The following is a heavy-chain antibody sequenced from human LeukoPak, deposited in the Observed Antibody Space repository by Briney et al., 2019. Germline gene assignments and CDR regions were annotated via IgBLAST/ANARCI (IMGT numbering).Heavy chain of an antibody. CDR1: GGSISTISYY. CDR3: ASIDYGSGSNFDY. J-gene: IGHJ4*02. Sequence: PSETLSLTCTVSGGSISTISYYWGWIRQSPGKGLEWIGSIYYSGSTFYNPSLKSRVTISVDTSKNQFSLKLSSVTAADTAVYYCASIDYGSGSNFDYWGQGTLVTVSS. CDR2: IYYSGST. D-gene: IGHD3-10*01. V-gene: IGHV4-39*07.